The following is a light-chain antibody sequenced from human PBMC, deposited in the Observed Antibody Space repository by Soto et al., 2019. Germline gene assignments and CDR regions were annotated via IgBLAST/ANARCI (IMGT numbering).Light chain of an antibody. CDR1: QSISSY. J-gene: IGKJ1*01. CDR3: QQGWT. V-gene: IGKV1-39*01. CDR2: AAS. Sequence: DIQMTQSPSSLSASVGDGVTITCRASQSISSYLNWYQQKPGKAPKLLIYAASSLQSGVPSRFSGSGSGTDFTRTISSLQPEDFATYYCQQGWTFGQGTKVEIK.